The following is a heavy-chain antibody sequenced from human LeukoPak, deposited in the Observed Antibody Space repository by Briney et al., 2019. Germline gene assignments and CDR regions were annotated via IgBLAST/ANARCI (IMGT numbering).Heavy chain of an antibody. J-gene: IGHJ5*02. CDR2: INWNGGST. Sequence: PGGPLRLSCAASGFTFDDYGMSWVRQAPGKGLEWVSGINWNGGSTGYADSVKGRFTISRDNAKNSLYLQMNSLRAEDTALYYCERGVGGSLGMYNWFDPWGQGTLVTVSS. D-gene: IGHD3-16*01. CDR1: GFTFDDYG. V-gene: IGHV3-20*04. CDR3: ERGVGGSLGMYNWFDP.